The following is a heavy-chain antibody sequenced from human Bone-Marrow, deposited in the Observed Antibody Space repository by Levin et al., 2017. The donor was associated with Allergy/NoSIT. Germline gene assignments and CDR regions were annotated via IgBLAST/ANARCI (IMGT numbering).Heavy chain of an antibody. CDR1: GDSISSGSYY. D-gene: IGHD4-17*01. J-gene: IGHJ5*02. CDR3: ATQGDYGDSNAWFDP. Sequence: SQTFSLTCTVAGDSISSGSYYWGWVRQPPGKGLEWIATIHYSGRTYYNPSLKSRVSISVDTSKNQFSLNLNSVTAADTAVYFCATQGDYGDSNAWFDPWGQGTLVTVSS. CDR2: IHYSGRT. V-gene: IGHV4-39*01.